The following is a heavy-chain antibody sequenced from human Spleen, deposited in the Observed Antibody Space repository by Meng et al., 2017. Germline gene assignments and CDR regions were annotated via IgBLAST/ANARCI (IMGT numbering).Heavy chain of an antibody. J-gene: IGHJ3*02. CDR2: IYYTGNT. D-gene: IGHD3-22*01. CDR1: GGSFSGYY. Sequence: SETLSLTCAGYGGSFSGYYWSWIRQPPGKGLEWIGYIYYTGNTNYNPSLKSRVTISVDTSKNQFSLELSSVTAADTALYYCARDEGGSSGSYAFAIWGQGTMVTVSS. V-gene: IGHV4-59*01. CDR3: ARDEGGSSGSYAFAI.